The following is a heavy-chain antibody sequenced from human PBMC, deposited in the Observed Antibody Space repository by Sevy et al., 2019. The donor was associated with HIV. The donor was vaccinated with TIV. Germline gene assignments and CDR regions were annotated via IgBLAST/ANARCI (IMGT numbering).Heavy chain of an antibody. J-gene: IGHJ4*02. V-gene: IGHV3-33*01. CDR1: GFTFSSYG. CDR2: IWYDGSNK. CDR3: AMNYYDSSGSSFLFDY. D-gene: IGHD3-22*01. Sequence: GGSLRLSCAASGFTFSSYGMHWVRQAPGKGLEWVAVIWYDGSNKYYADSVKGRFTISRDNSKNTLYLQMNSLSAEDTAVYYCAMNYYDSSGSSFLFDYWGQGTLVTVSS.